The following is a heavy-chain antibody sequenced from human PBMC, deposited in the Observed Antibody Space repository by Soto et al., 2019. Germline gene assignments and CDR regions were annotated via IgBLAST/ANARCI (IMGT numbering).Heavy chain of an antibody. CDR1: GFKFSNYW. Sequence: EVQLMESGGGLVQPGGSLRLSCAASGFKFSNYWMTWVRQAPGKGLDWVTNIDQDGSRTHYVDSVKGRFTVSRDNAENSVYLHMNSLKAEDTAVYYCARLYGDASTFDYWGHGTLATVSS. V-gene: IGHV3-7*01. CDR2: IDQDGSRT. CDR3: ARLYGDASTFDY. D-gene: IGHD3-16*02. J-gene: IGHJ4*01.